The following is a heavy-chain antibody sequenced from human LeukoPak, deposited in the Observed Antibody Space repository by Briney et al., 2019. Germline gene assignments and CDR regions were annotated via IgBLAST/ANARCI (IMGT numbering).Heavy chain of an antibody. CDR2: IYSGGST. D-gene: IGHD6-13*01. J-gene: IGHJ4*02. CDR3: ARDNRAYSSSWYYFDY. Sequence: GGSLRLSCAAFGFTVSSNYMSWVRQAPGKGLEWVSVIYSGGSTYYADSVKGRFTISRDNSKNTLYLQMNSLRAEDTAVYYCARDNRAYSSSWYYFDYWGQGTLVTVSS. CDR1: GFTVSSNY. V-gene: IGHV3-66*01.